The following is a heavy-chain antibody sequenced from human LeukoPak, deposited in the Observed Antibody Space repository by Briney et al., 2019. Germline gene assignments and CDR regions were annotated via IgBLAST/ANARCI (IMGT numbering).Heavy chain of an antibody. CDR1: CGSFSGYY. V-gene: IGHV4-34*01. J-gene: IGHJ4*02. Sequence: ASETLSHTCAVCCGSFSGYYWSWLRQPPGEGVELSGEINHSGSTNYNPSLKSRVTISVDTSKNQFSLKLSSVTAADKAVYYCARGYDILTGYYSSFDYWGRGTLVTVSS. CDR3: ARGYDILTGYYSSFDY. CDR2: INHSGST. D-gene: IGHD3-9*01.